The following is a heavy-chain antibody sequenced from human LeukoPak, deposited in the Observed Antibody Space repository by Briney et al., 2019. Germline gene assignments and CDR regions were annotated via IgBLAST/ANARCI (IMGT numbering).Heavy chain of an antibody. CDR1: GGSISSSSYY. CDR3: ASGVGATDAFDI. CDR2: IYYSGST. Sequence: SETLSLTCTVSGGSISSSSYYWGWIRQPPGKGLEWIGSIYYSGSTYYNPSLKSRVTISVDTSKNQCSLKLSSVTAADTAVYYCASGVGATDAFDIWGQGTMVTVSS. V-gene: IGHV4-39*01. D-gene: IGHD1-26*01. J-gene: IGHJ3*02.